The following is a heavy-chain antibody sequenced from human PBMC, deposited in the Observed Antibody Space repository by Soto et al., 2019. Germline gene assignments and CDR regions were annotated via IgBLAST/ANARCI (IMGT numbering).Heavy chain of an antibody. CDR3: AKRAYTPYAPTSFDWFDP. D-gene: IGHD3-3*01. J-gene: IGHJ5*02. Sequence: PGESLKISCKGSGFIFADFWIGWVRQMPGKGLEWVGIIHPGDSDTRYSPSLQGQVTISADKSVSTIYLQWNSLKASDTAMYYCAKRAYTPYAPTSFDWFDPWGQGTLVTVS. CDR1: GFIFADFW. CDR2: IHPGDSDT. V-gene: IGHV5-51*01.